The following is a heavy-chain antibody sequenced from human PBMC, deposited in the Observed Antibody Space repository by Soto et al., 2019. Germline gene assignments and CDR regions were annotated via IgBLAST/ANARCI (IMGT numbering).Heavy chain of an antibody. D-gene: IGHD6-13*01. J-gene: IGHJ4*01. CDR3: ARGRYSRRDRPFFLDH. Sequence: SETLSLTCAVYGGSFSGYYWSWIRQPPGKGLEWIGEINHSGSTNYNPSLKSRVTISVDTSKNQFSLKLSSVTAADTAVYYCARGRYSRRDRPFFLDHWGHGTLVTVSS. CDR2: INHSGST. CDR1: GGSFSGYY. V-gene: IGHV4-34*01.